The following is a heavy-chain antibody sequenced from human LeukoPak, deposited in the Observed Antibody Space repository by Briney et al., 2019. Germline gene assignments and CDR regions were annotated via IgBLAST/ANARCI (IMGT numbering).Heavy chain of an antibody. CDR1: GGTFRGYY. J-gene: IGHJ2*01. D-gene: IGHD7-27*01. V-gene: IGHV4-34*01. CDR2: IHYTGAT. CDR3: ARGVLGPYYFDL. Sequence: SETLSLTCAVYGGTFRGYYWSWLRQPPGKGLEWIGEIHYTGATNYKPSLKSRVTISGDPSKNQVSLRVYSVTAADTAVYYCARGVLGPYYFDLWGRGTLVTVSS.